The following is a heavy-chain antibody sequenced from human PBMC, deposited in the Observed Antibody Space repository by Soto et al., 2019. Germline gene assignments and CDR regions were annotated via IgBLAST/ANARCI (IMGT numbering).Heavy chain of an antibody. CDR3: ARDLKYQLLYEGDAFDI. CDR2: IYSGGST. Sequence: GGSLRLSCAASGFTVSSNYMSWVRQAPGKGLEWVSVIYSGGSTYYADSVKGRFTISRDNSKNTLYLQMNSLRAEDTAVYYCARDLKYQLLYEGDAFDIWGQGTMVTGSS. D-gene: IGHD2-2*02. J-gene: IGHJ3*02. CDR1: GFTVSSNY. V-gene: IGHV3-66*01.